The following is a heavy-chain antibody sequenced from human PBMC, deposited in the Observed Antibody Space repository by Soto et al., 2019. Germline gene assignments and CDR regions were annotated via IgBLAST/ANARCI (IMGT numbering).Heavy chain of an antibody. V-gene: IGHV1-69*13. J-gene: IGHJ4*02. Sequence: ASVTVSCKASGGTFSSYAISWVRQAPGQGLEWMGGIIPIFGTANYAQKFQGRVTITADESTSTAYMELSSLRAEDTAVYYCAKDLRTIHTIAAAGTVFDYWGQGTLVTVSS. CDR1: GGTFSSYA. CDR3: AKDLRTIHTIAAAGTVFDY. D-gene: IGHD6-13*01. CDR2: IIPIFGTA.